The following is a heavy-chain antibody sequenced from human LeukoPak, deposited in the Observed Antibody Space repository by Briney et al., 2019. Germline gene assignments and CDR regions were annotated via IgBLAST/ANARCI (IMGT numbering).Heavy chain of an antibody. CDR2: IYYSGST. D-gene: IGHD3-3*01. CDR3: ARGVYYDFWSGYYTGGNYYMDV. CDR1: GGSISSYY. Sequence: PSETLSLTCTVSGGSISSYYWSWIRQPPGKGLEWIGYIYYSGSTNYNPSLKGRVTISVDTSKNQFSLKLSSVTAADTAVYYCARGVYYDFWSGYYTGGNYYMDVWGKGTTVTVSS. V-gene: IGHV4-59*01. J-gene: IGHJ6*03.